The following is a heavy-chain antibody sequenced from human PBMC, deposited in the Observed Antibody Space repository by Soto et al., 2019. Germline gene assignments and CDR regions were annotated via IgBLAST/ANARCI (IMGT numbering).Heavy chain of an antibody. CDR1: GYTFTGYY. V-gene: IGHV1-2*02. Sequence: SVTVSCKASGYTFTGYYMHWVRQAPGQGLEWMGWINPNSGGTNYAQKFQGRVTMTRDTSISTAYMELSRLRSDDTAVYYCARDIEYCSSTSCSYYYGMDVWGQGTTVTVSS. CDR2: INPNSGGT. D-gene: IGHD2-2*01. J-gene: IGHJ6*02. CDR3: ARDIEYCSSTSCSYYYGMDV.